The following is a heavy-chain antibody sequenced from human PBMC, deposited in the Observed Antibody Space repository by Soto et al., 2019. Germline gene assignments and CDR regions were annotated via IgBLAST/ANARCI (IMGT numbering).Heavy chain of an antibody. D-gene: IGHD2-15*01. J-gene: IGHJ4*02. V-gene: IGHV3-23*01. Sequence: GGSLRLSSAASGFTFSSYAIGCVRQGPGKGLEWVAVVSIGGSTHYADSVRGRFTISRDNSKNTLSLQMNSLTAEDTAVYFCSKRRGAGGHFDYWGQGALVTVSS. CDR3: SKRRGAGGHFDY. CDR1: GFTFSSYA. CDR2: VSIGGST.